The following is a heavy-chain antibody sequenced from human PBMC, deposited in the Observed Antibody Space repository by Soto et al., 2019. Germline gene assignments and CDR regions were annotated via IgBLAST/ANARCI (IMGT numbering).Heavy chain of an antibody. Sequence: QVQLQESGPGLVKPSETLSLTCTVSGGSIRSYYWSWIRQPPGKGLEWIGYIYYSGSTNYNPSLKSRVPISVDTSKNQFSLKLTSVTAADTAVYYCVREHCSGGSCYLRGNEYFYYWGQGTLVTVSS. CDR1: GGSIRSYY. CDR2: IYYSGST. V-gene: IGHV4-59*01. J-gene: IGHJ4*02. D-gene: IGHD2-15*01. CDR3: VREHCSGGSCYLRGNEYFYY.